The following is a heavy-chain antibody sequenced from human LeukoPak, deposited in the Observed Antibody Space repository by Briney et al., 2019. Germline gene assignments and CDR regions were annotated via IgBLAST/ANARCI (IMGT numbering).Heavy chain of an antibody. J-gene: IGHJ1*01. CDR1: GYSFPNYW. V-gene: IGHV5-51*01. Sequence: GESLKISCKGSGYSFPNYWIAWVRQMPGKGLEWMGIIYPRDSDTRYSPSFEGQVTISVDKSISTAFLQWSSLKASDSAMYYCARPRYGDSSSVEHWGQGSLVTVSS. CDR3: ARPRYGDSSSVEH. CDR2: IYPRDSDT. D-gene: IGHD4-17*01.